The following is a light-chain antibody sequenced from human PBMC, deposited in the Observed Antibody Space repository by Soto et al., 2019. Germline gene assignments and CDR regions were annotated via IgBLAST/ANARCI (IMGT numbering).Light chain of an antibody. V-gene: IGLV8-61*01. Sequence: QTVVTQEPSFSVSPGGTVTLNCGLSSGSVSTSYYPSWYQQTPGQAPRTLIYNTNTRSSGVPDRFSGSILGNKAALTITWAQADDESYYYCVLYMGSGPMFGGGTKLTFL. CDR2: NTN. CDR3: VLYMGSGPM. CDR1: SGSVSTSYY. J-gene: IGLJ3*02.